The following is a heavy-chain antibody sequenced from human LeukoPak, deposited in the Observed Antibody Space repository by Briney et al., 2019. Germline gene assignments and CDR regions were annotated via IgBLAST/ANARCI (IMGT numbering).Heavy chain of an antibody. D-gene: IGHD5-12*01. CDR3: ARGDPSTDSGYGY. CDR2: IIPIFGSA. Sequence: SVKVSCKASGGTFSSYAISWVRQAPGQGLEWMGGIIPIFGSANYAQKFQGRVTITADKSTSTAYMELSSMRSGDTAVYYCARGDPSTDSGYGYWGQGTLVTVSS. CDR1: GGTFSSYA. V-gene: IGHV1-69*06. J-gene: IGHJ4*02.